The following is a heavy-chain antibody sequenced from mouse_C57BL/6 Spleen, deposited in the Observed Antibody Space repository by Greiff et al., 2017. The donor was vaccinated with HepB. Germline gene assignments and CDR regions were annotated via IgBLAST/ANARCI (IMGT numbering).Heavy chain of an antibody. J-gene: IGHJ2*01. CDR2: IYIGNGYT. D-gene: IGHD2-4*01. CDR3: ARSGYDYDGYYLDY. CDR1: GYTFTSYG. V-gene: IGHV1-58*01. Sequence: EVKLMESGAELVRPGSSVKMSCKTSGYTFTSYGINWVKQRPGQGLEWIGYIYIGNGYTEYNEKFKGKATLTSDTSSSTAYMQLSSLTSEDSAIYFCARSGYDYDGYYLDYWGQGTTLTVSS.